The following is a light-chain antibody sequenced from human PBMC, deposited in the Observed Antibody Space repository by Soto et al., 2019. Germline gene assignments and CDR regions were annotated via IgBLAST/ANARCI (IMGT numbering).Light chain of an antibody. J-gene: IGLJ1*01. CDR2: EVS. CDR3: RSYAGSNKHNYV. V-gene: IGLV2-8*01. Sequence: QSALTQPPSASGSPGQSVTISCTGTSSDVGGYNYVSWYQQHPGKAPKLMIYEVSKRPSGVPDRFSGAKSGNTASLTVSGRQAEDEADYYCRSYAGSNKHNYVFGTGTKVTVL. CDR1: SSDVGGYNY.